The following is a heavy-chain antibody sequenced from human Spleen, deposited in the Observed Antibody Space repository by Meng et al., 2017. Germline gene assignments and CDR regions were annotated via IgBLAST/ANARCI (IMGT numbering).Heavy chain of an antibody. CDR2: IYHSGST. CDR3: ARDQKLYCSGGSCYYNWFDP. J-gene: IGHJ5*02. D-gene: IGHD2-15*01. CDR1: GYSISSGYY. Sequence: GSLRLSCTVSGYSISSGYYWGWIRQPPGKGLEWIGSIYHSGSTYYNPSLKSRVTISVDTSKNQFSLKLSSVTAADTAVYYCARDQKLYCSGGSCYYNWFDPWGQGTRVTVSS. V-gene: IGHV4-38-2*02.